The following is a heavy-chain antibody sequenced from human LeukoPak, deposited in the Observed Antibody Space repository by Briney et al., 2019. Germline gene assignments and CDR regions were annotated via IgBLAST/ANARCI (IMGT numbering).Heavy chain of an antibody. D-gene: IGHD5-24*01. CDR3: ATNRRDGSPY. J-gene: IGHJ4*02. CDR2: IYPGDSDT. CDR1: GYSISSGYS. Sequence: ETLSLTCAVSGYSISSGYSWGWIRQPPGKGLEWIGSIYPGDSDTRYSPSFQGQVTISADKSISTAYLQWSSLKASDTAMYYCATNRRDGSPYWGQGTLVTVSS. V-gene: IGHV5-51*01.